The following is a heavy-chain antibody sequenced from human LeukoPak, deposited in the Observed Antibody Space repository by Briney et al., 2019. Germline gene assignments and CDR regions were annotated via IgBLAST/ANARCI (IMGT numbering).Heavy chain of an antibody. Sequence: PGGSLRLSCEASGFTFSNYGMHWVRQAPGKGLEWVSAISGSGGSTYYADSVKGRFTISRDNSKNTLYLQMNSLRAEDTAVYYCATQTHFGYYDSSGYPARDYWGQGTLVTVSS. V-gene: IGHV3-23*01. CDR3: ATQTHFGYYDSSGYPARDY. J-gene: IGHJ4*02. D-gene: IGHD3-22*01. CDR2: ISGSGGST. CDR1: GFTFSNYG.